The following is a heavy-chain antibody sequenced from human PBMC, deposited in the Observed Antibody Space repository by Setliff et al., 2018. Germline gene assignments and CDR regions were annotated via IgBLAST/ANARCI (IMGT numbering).Heavy chain of an antibody. CDR1: GASISSGSRY. Sequence: SETLSLTCNVSGASISSGSRYWSWIRQSAGEKPTWIGHVYSTGSTNYNPSFESRVSISVDKSNNQFSLKMTSVTAADTAMYYCVRDRYGRNSDGSGVYNWFDSWGQGSLVTVSS. J-gene: IGHJ5*01. D-gene: IGHD2-15*01. V-gene: IGHV4-61*09. CDR2: VYSTGST. CDR3: VRDRYGRNSDGSGVYNWFDS.